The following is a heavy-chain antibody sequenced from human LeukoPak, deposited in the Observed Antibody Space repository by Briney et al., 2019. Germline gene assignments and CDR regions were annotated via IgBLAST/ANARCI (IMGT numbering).Heavy chain of an antibody. CDR2: FNPNSGGT. V-gene: IGHV1-2*02. J-gene: IGHJ5*02. CDR1: GYTFTGYY. D-gene: IGHD2-15*01. Sequence: ASVKVSCKASGYTFTGYYMHWVRQAPREGLEWMGWFNPNSGGTKYAQKFQGRVTMTRDTSINTAYMEVRRLTSDDTAVYYCAKGPPEYCSGGSCHSGRNWIDPWGQGTLVTVSS. CDR3: AKGPPEYCSGGSCHSGRNWIDP.